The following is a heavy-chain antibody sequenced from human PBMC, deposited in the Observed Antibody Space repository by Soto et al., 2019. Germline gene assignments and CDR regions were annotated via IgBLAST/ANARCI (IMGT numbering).Heavy chain of an antibody. Sequence: QVQLQESGPGLVKPSETLSLTCTVSGGSISSYYWSWIRQPPGKGLEWIGYIYYSGSTNYNPSLKSRVTISVDTSKHQFSLKLSSVTAADTAVYYCARPYSSGWYGADAFDIWGQGTMVTVSS. D-gene: IGHD6-19*01. CDR1: GGSISSYY. J-gene: IGHJ3*02. CDR3: ARPYSSGWYGADAFDI. CDR2: IYYSGST. V-gene: IGHV4-59*08.